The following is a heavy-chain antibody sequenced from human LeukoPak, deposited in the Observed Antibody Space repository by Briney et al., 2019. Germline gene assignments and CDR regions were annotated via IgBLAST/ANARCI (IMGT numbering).Heavy chain of an antibody. V-gene: IGHV1-2*02. CDR3: ARDPQLPIVGATILDY. J-gene: IGHJ4*02. D-gene: IGHD1-26*01. CDR1: GYTFTGYY. Sequence: GASVKVSCKASGYTFTGYYMHWVRPAPGQGLEWMGWINPNSGGTNYAQKFQGRVSMTRDTSISTAYMELSRLRSDDTAVYYCARDPQLPIVGATILDYWGQGTLVTVSS. CDR2: INPNSGGT.